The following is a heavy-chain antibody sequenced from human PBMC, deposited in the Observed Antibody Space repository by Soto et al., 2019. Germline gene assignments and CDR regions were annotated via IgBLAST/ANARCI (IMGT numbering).Heavy chain of an antibody. Sequence: SETLSLTCTVSGGSISGYYWSWIRQPPGKGLECIGYIHYSGSTNYNPSLKSRVTISVDTSKNQFSLKLTSVTAADTAVYYCARGTVIAARLVDYWGQGTLVTVSS. V-gene: IGHV4-59*01. CDR2: IHYSGST. D-gene: IGHD6-6*01. CDR1: GGSISGYY. J-gene: IGHJ4*02. CDR3: ARGTVIAARLVDY.